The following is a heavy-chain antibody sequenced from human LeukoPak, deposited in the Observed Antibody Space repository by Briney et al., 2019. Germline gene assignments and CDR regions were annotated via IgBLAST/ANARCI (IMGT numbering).Heavy chain of an antibody. CDR1: GFTPSTYA. CDR2: ITSRGGST. CDR3: ARDSYSSSSSRTFDY. D-gene: IGHD6-6*01. V-gene: IGHV3-23*01. Sequence: GGSLRLSCAASGFTPSTYAMSWVRQAPGRGLEWVSSITSRGGSTDYADSVKGRFTISRDNAKNSLYLQMNSLRAEDTAVYYCARDSYSSSSSRTFDYWGQGTLVTVSS. J-gene: IGHJ4*02.